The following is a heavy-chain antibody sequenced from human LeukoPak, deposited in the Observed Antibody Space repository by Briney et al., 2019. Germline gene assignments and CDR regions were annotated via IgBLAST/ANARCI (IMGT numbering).Heavy chain of an antibody. V-gene: IGHV1-69*13. CDR1: GGTFSSYA. J-gene: IGHJ4*02. CDR2: IXXIFGTA. CDR3: SXXHLIXVVPAASYYFDY. D-gene: IGHD2-2*01. Sequence: SVKVSCKASGGTFSSYAISWVRQAPGQGLEWMGGIXXIFGTANYAQKFXXRVTITADESTSTACMELSSLRSEDTAVYYCSXXHLIXVVPAASYYFDYWGQGTLVTVSS.